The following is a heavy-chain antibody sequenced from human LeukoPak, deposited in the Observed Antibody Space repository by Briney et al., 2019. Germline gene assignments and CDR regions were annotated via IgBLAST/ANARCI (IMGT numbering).Heavy chain of an antibody. V-gene: IGHV3-7*01. CDR3: ARDRRSCRTRPCRGDPFDI. J-gene: IGHJ3*02. D-gene: IGHD3-10*01. Sequence: PGGSLRLSCGASGFTLSSYWMTWVRQAPGKGLEWVANIKEDGSKKYYVESVRGRFTISRDNAENSLYLQMNSLRAEDTAVYYCARDRRSCRTRPCRGDPFDIW. CDR2: IKEDGSKK. CDR1: GFTLSSYW.